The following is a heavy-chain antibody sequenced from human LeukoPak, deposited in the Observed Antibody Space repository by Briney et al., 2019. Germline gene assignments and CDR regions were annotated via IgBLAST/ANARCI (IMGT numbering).Heavy chain of an antibody. CDR2: ISASGDTT. Sequence: GGSLRLSCAASGFTFSSYAMGWVREAPGKGLEWVSLISASGDTTYYADSVRGRFTISRDNSENTLYLQMNSLRAEDTAVYYCAKRYCTSTSCSFFDSWGQGTLVTVSS. D-gene: IGHD2-2*01. CDR3: AKRYCTSTSCSFFDS. J-gene: IGHJ4*02. CDR1: GFTFSSYA. V-gene: IGHV3-23*01.